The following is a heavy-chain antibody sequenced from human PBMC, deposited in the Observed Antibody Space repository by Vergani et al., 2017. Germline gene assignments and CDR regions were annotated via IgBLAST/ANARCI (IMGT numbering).Heavy chain of an antibody. CDR1: GDSITSSTYY. J-gene: IGHJ4*02. D-gene: IGHD3-3*01. CDR2: IYTTGST. V-gene: IGHV4-61*02. CDR3: ASGYYSRGDN. Sequence: QVQLQESGPGLVKPSQTLSLICSVSGDSITSSTYYWSWTRQPAGKGLEYIGRIYTTGSTNYNPSLKSRVTISVDTSKNQFSLNLSSVTAADTAMYYCASGYYSRGDNWGQGTLVTVSS.